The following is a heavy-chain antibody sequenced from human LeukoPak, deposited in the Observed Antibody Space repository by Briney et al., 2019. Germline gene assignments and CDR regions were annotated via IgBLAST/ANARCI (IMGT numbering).Heavy chain of an antibody. D-gene: IGHD6-13*01. Sequence: GGSLRLSCAASGFTFSSYSMNWVRQAPGKGLEWVSSISSSSSYIYYADSVKGRFTISRDNAKNSLYLQMNSLRAEDTAVYYCARDKSPGIAAAGMGYFDLWGRGTLVTVSS. V-gene: IGHV3-21*01. CDR2: ISSSSSYI. CDR3: ARDKSPGIAAAGMGYFDL. J-gene: IGHJ2*01. CDR1: GFTFSSYS.